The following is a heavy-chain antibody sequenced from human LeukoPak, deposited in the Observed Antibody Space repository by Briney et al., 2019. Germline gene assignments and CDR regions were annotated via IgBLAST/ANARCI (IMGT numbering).Heavy chain of an antibody. CDR3: ARDRSPSYDFWSGYHAPYYYYGMDV. J-gene: IGHJ6*02. CDR1: GGSISSGGYY. CDR2: IYYSGST. V-gene: IGHV4-31*03. D-gene: IGHD3-3*01. Sequence: SETLSLTCTVSGGSISSGGYYWSWIRQHPGKGLEWIGYIYYSGSTYYNPSLKSRVTISVDTSKNQFYLKLSSVTAADTAVYYCARDRSPSYDFWSGYHAPYYYYGMDVWGQGTTVTVSS.